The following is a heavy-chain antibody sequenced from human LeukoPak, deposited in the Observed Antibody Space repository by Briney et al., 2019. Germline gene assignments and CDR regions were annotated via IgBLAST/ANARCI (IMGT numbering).Heavy chain of an antibody. CDR1: GGSISSGGYY. CDR2: IYYSGST. Sequence: PSETLSLTRTVSGGSISSGGYYWSWIRQHPGKGLEWIGYIYYSGSTYYNPFLKSRVTISVDTSKNQFSLKLSSVTAADTAVYYCAGTVTTRRNYFDYWGQGTLVTVSS. CDR3: AGTVTTRRNYFDY. V-gene: IGHV4-31*03. D-gene: IGHD4-17*01. J-gene: IGHJ4*02.